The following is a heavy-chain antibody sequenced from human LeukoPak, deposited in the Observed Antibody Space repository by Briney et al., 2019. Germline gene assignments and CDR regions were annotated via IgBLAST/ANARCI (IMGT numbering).Heavy chain of an antibody. D-gene: IGHD6-13*01. Sequence: GGSLRLSCAASGFTVNGNYMNWVRQAPGKRLEWVSVIYSGGSTYYANSVKGRFTISRDNSKNTLYLQMNSLRVEDTAVYYCVRAPGRYSEDYWGQGTLVTVSS. V-gene: IGHV3-53*01. CDR2: IYSGGST. CDR1: GFTVNGNY. J-gene: IGHJ4*02. CDR3: VRAPGRYSEDY.